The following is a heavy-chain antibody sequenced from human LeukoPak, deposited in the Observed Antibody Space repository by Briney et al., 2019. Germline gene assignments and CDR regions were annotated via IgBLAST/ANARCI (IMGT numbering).Heavy chain of an antibody. D-gene: IGHD1-20*01. CDR1: GFTFTDYY. J-gene: IGHJ4*02. CDR2: INPHSGVT. V-gene: IGHV1-2*02. CDR3: AKSDYNFNDPYYFDR. Sequence: ASVKVSCKTSGFTFTDYYIHWVRLAPGQGLEWMGYINPHSGVTSFPQRFRGRVTLTTDTSISAAYMDLSSLTSDDTAVYYCAKSDYNFNDPYYFDRWGQGTLVTVSS.